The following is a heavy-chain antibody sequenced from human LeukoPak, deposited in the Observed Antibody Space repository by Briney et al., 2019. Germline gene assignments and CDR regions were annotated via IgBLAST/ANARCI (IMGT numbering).Heavy chain of an antibody. CDR3: ARLEVTLRSTFDY. Sequence: KPSETLSLTCAVYGGSFSGYYWSWIRQPPGKGLEWIGEINHSGSTNYNPSLKSRVTISVDTSKNQFSLKLSSVTAADTAVYYCARLEVTLRSTFDYWGQGTLVTVSS. CDR1: GGSFSGYY. D-gene: IGHD5-12*01. J-gene: IGHJ4*02. CDR2: INHSGST. V-gene: IGHV4-34*01.